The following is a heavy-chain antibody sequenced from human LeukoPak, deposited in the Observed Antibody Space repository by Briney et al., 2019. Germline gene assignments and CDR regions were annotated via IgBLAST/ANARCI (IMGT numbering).Heavy chain of an antibody. CDR1: GFTFSDYY. J-gene: IGHJ4*02. Sequence: GGSLRLSCAASGFTFSDYYMSWIRQAPGKGLEWVANIKQDGSESYYVDSVKGRFTISRDNAKNSLYLQMNSLRAEDTAVYYCARENYFDYWGQGTLVTVSS. CDR3: ARENYFDY. CDR2: IKQDGSES. V-gene: IGHV3-7*01.